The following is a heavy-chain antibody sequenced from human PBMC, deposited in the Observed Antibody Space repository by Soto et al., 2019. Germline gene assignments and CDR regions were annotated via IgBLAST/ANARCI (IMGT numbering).Heavy chain of an antibody. V-gene: IGHV4-30-4*01. CDR2: IYYSGST. J-gene: IGHJ4*02. CDR1: GGSISSGDYY. Sequence: PSETLSLTCTVSGGSISSGDYYWSWIRQPPGKGLEWIGYIYYSGSTYYSPSLKSRVTISVDTSKNQFSLKLSSVTAADTAVYYCASYYDSSGFDYWGQGTLVTVSS. D-gene: IGHD3-22*01. CDR3: ASYYDSSGFDY.